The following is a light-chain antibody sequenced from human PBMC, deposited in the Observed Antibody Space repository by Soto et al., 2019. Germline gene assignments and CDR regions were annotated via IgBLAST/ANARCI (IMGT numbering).Light chain of an antibody. Sequence: HSALTQPPSASGSPGQSVTMSCTGTSSDVGGYNYVSWYQQHPGKPPKLMIYEVSKRPSGVPDRFSGSKSGNTASLTVSGLQAEDEADYYCNSYAGSNNWVFGGGTKLTVL. V-gene: IGLV2-8*01. CDR1: SSDVGGYNY. CDR3: NSYAGSNNWV. CDR2: EVS. J-gene: IGLJ3*02.